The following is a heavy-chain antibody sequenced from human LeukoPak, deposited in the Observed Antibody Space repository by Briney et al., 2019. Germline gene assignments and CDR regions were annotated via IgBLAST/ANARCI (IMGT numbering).Heavy chain of an antibody. CDR2: ISYDGSNK. Sequence: GGSLRLSCAASGFTFSSYGMHWVRQAPGKGLEWVAVISYDGSNKYYADSVKGRFTISRDNSKNTLYLQMNSLRAEDTAVYYCARDYTFGGVIAPDWWGQGTLVTVSS. V-gene: IGHV3-30*03. J-gene: IGHJ4*02. CDR3: ARDYTFGGVIAPDW. D-gene: IGHD3-16*02. CDR1: GFTFSSYG.